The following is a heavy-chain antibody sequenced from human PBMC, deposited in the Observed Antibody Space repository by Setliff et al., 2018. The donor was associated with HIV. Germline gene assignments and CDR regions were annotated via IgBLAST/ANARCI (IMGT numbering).Heavy chain of an antibody. V-gene: IGHV4-59*11. J-gene: IGHJ4*02. Sequence: KTSETLSLTCTVSGPSINIHYWSWIRQSPGKAFEWIGYIYSTGSTNYNPSLQSRVTISMVASRNQFSLKVTSVTAADTAVYYCAKGAGFYGDYTFDHWGQGTPVTVSS. CDR3: AKGAGFYGDYTFDH. D-gene: IGHD4-17*01. CDR2: IYSTGST. CDR1: GPSINIHY.